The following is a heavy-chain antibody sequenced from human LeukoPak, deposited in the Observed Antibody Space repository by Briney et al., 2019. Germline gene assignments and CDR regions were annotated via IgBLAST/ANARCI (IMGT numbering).Heavy chain of an antibody. CDR2: IYYSGST. Sequence: SETLSLTCTVSGGSISSYYWSWIRQPPGKGLEWIGYIYYSGSTNYNPSLKSRATISVDTSKNQFSLKLSSVTAADTAVYYCARVRRLLWFGEQLDGAFDIWGQGTMVTVSS. CDR3: ARVRRLLWFGEQLDGAFDI. CDR1: GGSISSYY. J-gene: IGHJ3*02. V-gene: IGHV4-59*01. D-gene: IGHD3-10*01.